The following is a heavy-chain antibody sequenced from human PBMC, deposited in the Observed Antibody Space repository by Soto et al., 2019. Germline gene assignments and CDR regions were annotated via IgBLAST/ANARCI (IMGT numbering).Heavy chain of an antibody. D-gene: IGHD5-18*01. Sequence: QVQLVQSGAEVKKPGASVKVACKASGYSFTSYGISWVRQAPGQRLAWVGWISAYNGNTNSGPKLQGRVTMTPEASTSTANVELRLLRSDDTAVYFCACPRGYSYGIDYWGQGTPVTVSS. CDR3: ACPRGYSYGIDY. CDR1: GYSFTSYG. CDR2: ISAYNGNT. J-gene: IGHJ4*02. V-gene: IGHV1-18*01.